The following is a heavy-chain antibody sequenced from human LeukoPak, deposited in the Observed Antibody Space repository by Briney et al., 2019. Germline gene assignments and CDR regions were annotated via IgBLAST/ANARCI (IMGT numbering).Heavy chain of an antibody. D-gene: IGHD3-3*01. CDR1: GFTFSSYG. CDR3: ARDEDWSGYYGAFDI. V-gene: IGHV3-74*01. J-gene: IGHJ3*02. CDR2: INSDGSST. Sequence: GGSLRLSCAASGFTFSSYGMHWVRQAPGKGLVWVSRINSDGSSTSYADSVKGRFTISRDNAKNTLYLQMNSLRAEDTAVYYCARDEDWSGYYGAFDIWGQGTMVTVSS.